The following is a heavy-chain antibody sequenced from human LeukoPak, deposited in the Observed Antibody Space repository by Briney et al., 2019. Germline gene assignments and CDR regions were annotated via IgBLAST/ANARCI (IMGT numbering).Heavy chain of an antibody. CDR3: ARGGGGDY. CDR1: GFTFSSFS. J-gene: IGHJ4*02. Sequence: GGSLRLSCAASGFTFSSFSMNWVRQAPGKGLEWISYISSGSTTIYYADSVKGRFTISRDNAKNSLYLQMNSLRAEDTAVYYCARGGGGDYWGQGTLVTVSS. CDR2: ISSGSTTI. V-gene: IGHV3-48*04. D-gene: IGHD3-16*01.